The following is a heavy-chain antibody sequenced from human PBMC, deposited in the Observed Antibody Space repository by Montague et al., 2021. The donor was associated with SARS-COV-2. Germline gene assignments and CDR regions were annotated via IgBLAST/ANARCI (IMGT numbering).Heavy chain of an antibody. CDR1: GDSISRYY. V-gene: IGHV4-59*12. D-gene: IGHD6-19*01. Sequence: SETLSLTRTVSGDSISRYYWGWIRQPPGKGLEWMGYHYNSGSTNYSPTLKSRIAMSVNTSENQFSLKLFSVTAADTAVYYCARVVVDASGWYHFDYWGQGALVTVSS. J-gene: IGHJ4*02. CDR3: ARVVVDASGWYHFDY. CDR2: HYNSGST.